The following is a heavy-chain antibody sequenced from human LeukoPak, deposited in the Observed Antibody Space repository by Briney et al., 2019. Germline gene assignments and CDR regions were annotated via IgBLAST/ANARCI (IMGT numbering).Heavy chain of an antibody. D-gene: IGHD7-27*01. CDR3: ARGHWGLDY. CDR2: ISNTGTEI. J-gene: IGHJ4*02. V-gene: IGHV3-11*01. Sequence: GGSVRLLCAVSGHTLSVHYMSWVRQAPAKGLEGGSYISNTGTEIYHADAVKGRFTVSRDNAENSLYLQMNDLRAEDTAIYYCARGHWGLDYWGQGTLVTVSS. CDR1: GHTLSVHY.